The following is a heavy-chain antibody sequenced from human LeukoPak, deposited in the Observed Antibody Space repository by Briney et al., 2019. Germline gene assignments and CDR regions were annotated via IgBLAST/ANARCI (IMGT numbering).Heavy chain of an antibody. V-gene: IGHV3-53*01. J-gene: IGHJ4*02. CDR1: GFTVSGNY. CDR3: TRDPRRLDY. Sequence: GGSLRLSCAVSGFTVSGNYMSWVRQAPGKVLEWVSLIYSGGTTYYADSVKGRFTISRDNAKNSLYLQMNSLRAEDTAVYYCTRDPRRLDYWGQGTLVTVSS. CDR2: IYSGGTT.